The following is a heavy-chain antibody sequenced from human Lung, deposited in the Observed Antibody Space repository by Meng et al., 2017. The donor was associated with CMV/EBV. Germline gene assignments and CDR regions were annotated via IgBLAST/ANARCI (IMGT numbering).Heavy chain of an antibody. D-gene: IGHD2/OR15-2a*01. CDR2: ISTNTGTP. Sequence: KNPVASVRASGEASGYTFASYGISWLRQAPGQGLGWMGWISTNTGTPTYTQGFTVRFVFSLDISVSTAYLQISSLKAEDTAVYYCARGGNFDPWGQGTLVTVSS. J-gene: IGHJ5*02. CDR3: ARGGNFDP. V-gene: IGHV7-4-1*02. CDR1: GYTFASYG.